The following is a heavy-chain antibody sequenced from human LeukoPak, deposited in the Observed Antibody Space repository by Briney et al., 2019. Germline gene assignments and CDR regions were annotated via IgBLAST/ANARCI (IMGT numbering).Heavy chain of an antibody. CDR1: GGSITSSY. D-gene: IGHD6-19*01. V-gene: IGHV4-59*01. CDR3: AREGQWLPDWFDP. CDR2: IHYSGST. J-gene: IGHJ5*02. Sequence: PSETLSLTCTVSGGSITSSYWSWIRQSPGKGLEWIGYIHYSGSTNYNPSLKGRVTISLDMSKNQFSLKLNSMTAADTAVYYCAREGQWLPDWFDPWGQGTLVTVSS.